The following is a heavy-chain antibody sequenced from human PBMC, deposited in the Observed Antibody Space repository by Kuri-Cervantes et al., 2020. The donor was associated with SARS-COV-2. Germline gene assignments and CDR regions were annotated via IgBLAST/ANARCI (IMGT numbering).Heavy chain of an antibody. Sequence: GGSLRLSCAASGFTFSSYAMHWVRQAPAQGLEWVAVISNDGSGRYYTDSMMGRFTITRDNSKKTLYLKMNSLRAEDTAIYYCAKVGWALCLFYYIDVWGKGTLVTVSS. D-gene: IGHD1-26*01. CDR3: AKVGWALCLFYYIDV. V-gene: IGHV3-30*04. CDR2: ISNDGSGR. J-gene: IGHJ6*03. CDR1: GFTFSSYA.